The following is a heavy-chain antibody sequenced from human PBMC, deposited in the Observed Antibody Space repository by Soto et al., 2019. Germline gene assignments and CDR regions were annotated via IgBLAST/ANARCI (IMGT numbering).Heavy chain of an antibody. D-gene: IGHD3-22*01. CDR1: GFTFSSYG. Sequence: QVQLVESGGGVVQPGRSLRLSCAASGFTFSSYGMHWVRQAPGKGLEWVAVIWYDGSNKYYADSVKGRFTISRDNSKTTLYLQMNSLRAEDTAVYYCARERQPYYYDSEGMDVWGQGTTVTVSS. J-gene: IGHJ6*02. CDR2: IWYDGSNK. CDR3: ARERQPYYYDSEGMDV. V-gene: IGHV3-33*01.